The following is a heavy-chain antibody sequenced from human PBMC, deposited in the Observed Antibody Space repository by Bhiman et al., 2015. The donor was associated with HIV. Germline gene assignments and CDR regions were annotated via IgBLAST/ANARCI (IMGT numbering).Heavy chain of an antibody. Sequence: EVQLLESGGGLVQPGGSLRLSCAASGFTFSSYAMSWVRQAPGKGLKWVSYISSSSSIIYYADSVKGRFTISRDNAKNSLYLQMNSLRAEDTAVYYCAREEDWGSDFDYWGQGTLVTVSS. CDR3: AREEDWGSDFDY. J-gene: IGHJ4*02. D-gene: IGHD7-27*01. CDR2: ISSSSSII. CDR1: GFTFSSYA. V-gene: IGHV3-48*04.